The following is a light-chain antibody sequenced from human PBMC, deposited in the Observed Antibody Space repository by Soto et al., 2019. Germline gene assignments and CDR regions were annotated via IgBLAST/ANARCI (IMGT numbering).Light chain of an antibody. CDR1: QSVGRK. V-gene: IGKV3-11*01. CDR3: QQRSSWPIT. CDR2: LAS. Sequence: VLTQFPAALSLSPGEVATLSCRASQSVGRKLAWFQQKPGQAPRLLIYLASNRATGIPARFSGSGSGTDFTVTISSLEPEDSAVYYCQQRSSWPITFGTGTRLE. J-gene: IGKJ5*01.